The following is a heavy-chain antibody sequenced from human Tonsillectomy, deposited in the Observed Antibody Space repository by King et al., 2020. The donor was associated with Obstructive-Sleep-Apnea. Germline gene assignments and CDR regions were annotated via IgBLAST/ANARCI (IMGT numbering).Heavy chain of an antibody. CDR3: AQGGMATIPPIDS. CDR2: IYYSGST. Sequence: QLQESGPGLVKPSETLSLTCTVSGGSISSSSYYWGWIRQPPGKGLEWIGSIYYSGSTYYNPSLKSRVTISVDTSKNQFSLKLSSVTAADTAVYYCAQGGMATIPPIDSWGQGTLVTVSS. D-gene: IGHD5-24*01. CDR1: GGSISSSSYY. V-gene: IGHV4-39*07. J-gene: IGHJ4*02.